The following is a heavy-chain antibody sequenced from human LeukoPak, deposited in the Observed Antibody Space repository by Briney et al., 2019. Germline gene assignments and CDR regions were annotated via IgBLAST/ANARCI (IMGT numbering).Heavy chain of an antibody. V-gene: IGHV3-23*01. CDR1: GFTFSTYV. CDR2: ISGRGGTT. Sequence: GGSLRLSCAASGFTFSTYVMSWVRQAPGRGLEWVSTISGRGGTTDYADSVKGRFTISRDNSKNTLYLQMNSLGAEDTAVYYCARGSGYSYFFDYWGQGALLTVSS. D-gene: IGHD3-3*01. J-gene: IGHJ4*02. CDR3: ARGSGYSYFFDY.